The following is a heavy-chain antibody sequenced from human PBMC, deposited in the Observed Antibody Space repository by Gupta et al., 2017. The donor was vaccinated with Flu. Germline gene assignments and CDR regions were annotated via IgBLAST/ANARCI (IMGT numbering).Heavy chain of an antibody. CDR1: GFSFSSYT. Sequence: EVQLVESGGGLVKPGGSLRLSCAASGFSFSSYTMHWVRQAPGKGLEWVSSISSTTTYIYYADSVTGRFTISRDNAKNSLYLQMNSLRAEDTSVYYCARDAGSTWPNFDYWGQGILVTVSS. D-gene: IGHD6-13*01. CDR3: ARDAGSTWPNFDY. CDR2: ISSTTTYI. J-gene: IGHJ4*02. V-gene: IGHV3-21*01.